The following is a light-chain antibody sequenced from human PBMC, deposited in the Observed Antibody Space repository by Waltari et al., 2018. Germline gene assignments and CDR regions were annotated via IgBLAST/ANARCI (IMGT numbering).Light chain of an antibody. J-gene: IGKJ4*01. V-gene: IGKV3-15*01. CDR1: ESVNSD. CDR2: ASS. Sequence: EVLLTRSPVTLSVSPGEPATLSCRASESVNSDLAWYYQKPGQAPRLLMYASSARATGVPVRFTGSGFDTDFTLTISSLQSEDLGIYHCQQYNKWPPTFGGGTKVEIK. CDR3: QQYNKWPPT.